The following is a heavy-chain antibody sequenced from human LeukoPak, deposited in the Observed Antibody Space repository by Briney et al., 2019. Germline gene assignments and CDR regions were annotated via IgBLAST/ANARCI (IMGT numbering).Heavy chain of an antibody. CDR1: GGSISSYY. V-gene: IGHV4-4*07. CDR3: ARGTVVVSNYYYGMDV. Sequence: SETLSLTCTVSGGSISSYYWSWIRQPAGKGLEWIGRIYTSGSTNYNPSLKSRVTMSVDTSKNQFSLKLSSVTAADTAVYYCARGTVVVSNYYYGMDVWGQGTTATVSS. J-gene: IGHJ6*02. CDR2: IYTSGST. D-gene: IGHD2-15*01.